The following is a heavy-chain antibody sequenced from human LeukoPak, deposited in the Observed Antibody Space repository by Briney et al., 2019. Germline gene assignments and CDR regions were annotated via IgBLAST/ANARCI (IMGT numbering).Heavy chain of an antibody. J-gene: IGHJ6*02. CDR3: AKGWGNYYYYGMDV. CDR1: GFSFSTYA. Sequence: GGSLRLSCAASGFSFSTYAMSWVRQAPGKGLEWVSGISGSGGSTYYADSVKGRFTISRDNSKNTLYLQMNSLRAEDTAVYYCAKGWGNYYYYGMDVWGQGTTVTVSS. D-gene: IGHD3-16*01. V-gene: IGHV3-23*01. CDR2: ISGSGGST.